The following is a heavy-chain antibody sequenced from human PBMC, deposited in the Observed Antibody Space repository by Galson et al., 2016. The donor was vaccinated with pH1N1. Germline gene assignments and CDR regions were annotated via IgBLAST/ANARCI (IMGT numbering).Heavy chain of an antibody. CDR3: AREASYYFESSGYFDY. V-gene: IGHV4-30-4*08. J-gene: IGHJ4*02. CDR2: IYYSGST. D-gene: IGHD3-22*01. CDR1: GASISSGTHY. Sequence: TLSLTCTVSGASISSGTHYWSWIRQPPGKGLEWIGHIYYSGSTYYNPSLKSRITISVDRAKNQFSLKMTSVTAADTAMYYCAREASYYFESSGYFDYWGQGTLVTVSS.